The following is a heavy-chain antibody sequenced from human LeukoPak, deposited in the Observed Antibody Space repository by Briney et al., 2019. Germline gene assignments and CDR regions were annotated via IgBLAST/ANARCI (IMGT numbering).Heavy chain of an antibody. D-gene: IGHD4-23*01. Sequence: PGRSLRLSCAASGFTFSNYAVHWVRQAPGKGLEWVAVISYDANNKYYADSVKGRFTISRDNSKNTLYLQMNSLRTEDTAVYYCARDVRASYGGAGWFDYWGQGTLVTVSS. J-gene: IGHJ4*02. CDR1: GFTFSNYA. V-gene: IGHV3-30*04. CDR3: ARDVRASYGGAGWFDY. CDR2: ISYDANNK.